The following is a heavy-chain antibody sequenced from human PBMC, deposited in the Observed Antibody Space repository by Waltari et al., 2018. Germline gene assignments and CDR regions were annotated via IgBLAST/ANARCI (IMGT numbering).Heavy chain of an antibody. CDR1: GDSISRGAYY. Sequence: QVQLQESGPGLVKASQTLSLTCTVSGDSISRGAYYWSWIRQHPGKGLEWIGYIYHIGNTYYNPSLKSRVTISLDRSKNQFSLKLNSVTAADTAVYYCARGNGDLDNWGQGTLVTVSS. CDR3: ARGNGDLDN. CDR2: IYHIGNT. V-gene: IGHV4-30-4*08. D-gene: IGHD4-17*01. J-gene: IGHJ4*02.